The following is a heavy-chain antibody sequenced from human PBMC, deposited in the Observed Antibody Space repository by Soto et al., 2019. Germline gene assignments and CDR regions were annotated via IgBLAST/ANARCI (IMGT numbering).Heavy chain of an antibody. CDR3: ARLQGDYYDSSGYYNDY. J-gene: IGHJ4*02. V-gene: IGHV4-39*01. CDR1: GGSISSSSYY. CDR2: IYYSGST. Sequence: SETLSLTCTVSGGSISSSSYYWGWIRQPPGKGLEWIGSIYYSGSTYYNPSLKSRVTISVDTSKNQFSLKLSSVTAADTTVYYCARLQGDYYDSSGYYNDYWGQGSLVTVSS. D-gene: IGHD3-22*01.